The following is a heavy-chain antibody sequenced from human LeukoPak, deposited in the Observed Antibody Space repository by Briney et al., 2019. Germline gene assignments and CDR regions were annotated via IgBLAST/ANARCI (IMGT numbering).Heavy chain of an antibody. CDR1: GYTFTGYY. J-gene: IGHJ4*02. CDR2: INPNSGKT. CDR3: ARAGLITY. D-gene: IGHD3-16*01. Sequence: ASVKVSCTASGYTFTGYYMHWVRQAPGQGLEWMGWINPNSGKTKYIQKFHGRVTMTRDTSISTAYMELSRLTSDDTAVFYCARAGLITYWGQGTLVTVSS. V-gene: IGHV1-2*02.